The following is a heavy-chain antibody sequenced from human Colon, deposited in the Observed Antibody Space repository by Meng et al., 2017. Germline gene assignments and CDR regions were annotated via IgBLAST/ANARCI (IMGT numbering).Heavy chain of an antibody. J-gene: IGHJ5*02. CDR1: GASISNADYY. V-gene: IGHV4-30-4*01. CDR2: IYYIGST. D-gene: IGHD6-19*01. Sequence: QVQLQESGPRLVTPSQTLSLTCTVSGASISNADYYWSWIRQPPGKGLEWIGYIYYIGSTYYNPSLKSRVAISVDTSKNQFSLRLNSVTAADTAVYYCVRSSGWVRTGFDPWGQGTLVTVSS. CDR3: VRSSGWVRTGFDP.